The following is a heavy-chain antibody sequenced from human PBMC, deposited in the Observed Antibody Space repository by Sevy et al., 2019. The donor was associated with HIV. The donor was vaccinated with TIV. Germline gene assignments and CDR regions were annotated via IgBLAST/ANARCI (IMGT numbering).Heavy chain of an antibody. J-gene: IGHJ4*02. D-gene: IGHD2-21*02. V-gene: IGHV3-21*01. CDR3: ARGRGDPRVHCFDD. CDR1: GFNFNIYS. CDR2: ISGTSSYI. Sequence: GGSLRLSCAASGFNFNIYSMNWVRQAPGKGLEWVSSISGTSSYIFYADSVKGRFTISRDNAKNSLYLQMNSLRAEDTAVYYCARGRGDPRVHCFDDWGQGTLVTVSS.